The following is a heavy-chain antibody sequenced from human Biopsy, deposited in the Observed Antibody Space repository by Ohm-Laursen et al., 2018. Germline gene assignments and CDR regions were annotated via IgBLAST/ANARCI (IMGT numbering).Heavy chain of an antibody. Sequence: TQTLTLTSSFSGFSLSSTGMRISWVRQPPGKALECLRRIDWDDDKFYSPSLETRLSLSKDTTTNQVVLTLTDVDPEDTATYYCARTRAHNFGALEFWGQGILVTVSS. CDR1: GFSLSSTGMR. J-gene: IGHJ4*01. CDR3: ARTRAHNFGALEF. CDR2: IDWDDDK. D-gene: IGHD1-1*01. V-gene: IGHV2-70*04.